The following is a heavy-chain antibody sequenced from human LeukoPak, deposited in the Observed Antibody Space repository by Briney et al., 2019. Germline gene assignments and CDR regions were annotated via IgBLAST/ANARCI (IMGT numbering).Heavy chain of an antibody. J-gene: IGHJ6*02. D-gene: IGHD6-19*01. CDR2: IQSDGNEK. Sequence: GGSLRLSCAASGFTFSSYAMSWVRQAPGKGLEWVANIQSDGNEKNYIDSVQGRFTISRDNAKTSLYLQMNSLRAEDTAVYYCARDSAVATYYGVDVWGQGTTVTVSS. CDR1: GFTFSSYA. V-gene: IGHV3-7*01. CDR3: ARDSAVATYYGVDV.